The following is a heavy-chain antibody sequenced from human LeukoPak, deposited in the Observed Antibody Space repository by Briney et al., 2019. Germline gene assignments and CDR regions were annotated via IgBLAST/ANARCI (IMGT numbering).Heavy chain of an antibody. D-gene: IGHD3-22*01. CDR1: GFTFSSYA. V-gene: IGHV3-23*01. CDR2: ISGSGGST. Sequence: GGSLRLSCAASGFTFSSYAMSWVRQAPGKGLEWVSAISGSGGSTYYADSVKGRFTISRDNSKNTLYLQMNSLRAEDTAVYYCAKDFYYDSSGPYYFDYWGRGTLVTVSS. CDR3: AKDFYYDSSGPYYFDY. J-gene: IGHJ4*02.